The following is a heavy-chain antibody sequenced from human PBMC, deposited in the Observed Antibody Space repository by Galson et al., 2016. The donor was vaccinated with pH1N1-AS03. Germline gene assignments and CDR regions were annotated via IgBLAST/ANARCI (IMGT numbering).Heavy chain of an antibody. D-gene: IGHD4-17*01. CDR1: GGSFRSYY. CDR3: ARAENTVTTLGGFDP. J-gene: IGHJ5*02. CDR2: IYYSGST. V-gene: IGHV4-59*01. Sequence: ETLSLTCTVSGGSFRSYYWNWIRQPPGKGLEWIGYIYYSGSTNYNPSLKSRVSLSVDTSKNQFSLKLSSVTAADTAVYYCARAENTVTTLGGFDPWGQGTLVTVSS.